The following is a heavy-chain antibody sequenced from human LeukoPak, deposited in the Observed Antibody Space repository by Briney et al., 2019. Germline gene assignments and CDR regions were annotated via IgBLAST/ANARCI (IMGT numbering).Heavy chain of an antibody. Sequence: SVKVSCKASGGTFSSYAISWVRQAPGQGLEWMGGIIPIFGTANYAQKFQGRVTITADKSTSTAYMELSSLRSEDTAVYYCAVWAFDYYGSGSCWPEPHDYYYYGMDVWGKGTTVTVSS. J-gene: IGHJ6*04. D-gene: IGHD3-10*01. V-gene: IGHV1-69*06. CDR2: IIPIFGTA. CDR1: GGTFSSYA. CDR3: AVWAFDYYGSGSCWPEPHDYYYYGMDV.